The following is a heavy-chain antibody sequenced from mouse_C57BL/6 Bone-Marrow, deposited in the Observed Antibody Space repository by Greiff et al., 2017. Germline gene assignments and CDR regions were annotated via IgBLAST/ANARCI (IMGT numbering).Heavy chain of an antibody. CDR2: IDPEDGET. D-gene: IGHD2-13*01. CDR1: GFNIKDDY. Sequence: EVQLQQSGAELVRPGASVTLSCTASGFNIKDDYMHWVKQRPEQGLEWIGWIDPEDGETEYASKFQGKATITADSSSQTASLQLTSLTSEDTAVYYCTPSLFYASDYVGAYWGQGTLVTVSA. V-gene: IGHV14-4*01. J-gene: IGHJ3*01. CDR3: TPSLFYASDYVGAY.